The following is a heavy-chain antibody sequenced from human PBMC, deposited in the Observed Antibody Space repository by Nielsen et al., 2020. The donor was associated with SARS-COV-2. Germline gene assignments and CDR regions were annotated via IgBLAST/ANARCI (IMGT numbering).Heavy chain of an antibody. J-gene: IGHJ6*02. CDR2: IIPIFGTA. D-gene: IGHD3-10*01. V-gene: IGHV1-69*13. CDR1: GGTFSSYA. CDR3: ARGRYYGSGSQIRQYYYYYYGMDV. Sequence: SVKVSCKASGGTFSSYAISWVRQAPGQGLEWMGGIIPIFGTANYAQKFQGRVTITADESTSTAYMELRSLRSEDTAVYYCARGRYYGSGSQIRQYYYYYYGMDVWGQGTTVTVSS.